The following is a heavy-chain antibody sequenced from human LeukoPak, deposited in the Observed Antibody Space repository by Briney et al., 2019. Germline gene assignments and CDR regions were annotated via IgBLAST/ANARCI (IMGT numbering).Heavy chain of an antibody. CDR3: ARGTAMDLYYYYMDV. CDR2: IIPIFGTA. Sequence: SVMVSCKASGGTFSSYAISWVRQAPGQGLEWMGGIIPIFGTANYAQKFQGRVTITTDESTSTAYMELSSLRSEDTAVYYCARGTAMDLYYYYMDVWGKGTTVTVSS. D-gene: IGHD5-18*01. J-gene: IGHJ6*03. CDR1: GGTFSSYA. V-gene: IGHV1-69*05.